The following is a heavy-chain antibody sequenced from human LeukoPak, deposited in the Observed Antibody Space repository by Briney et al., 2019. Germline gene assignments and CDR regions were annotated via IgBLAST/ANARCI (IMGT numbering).Heavy chain of an antibody. CDR1: GGTFSSYA. CDR3: AREVSEARARRGYYMDV. J-gene: IGHJ6*03. CDR2: IIPIFGTA. V-gene: IGHV1-69*05. Sequence: ASVKVSCKASGGTFSSYAISWVRQAPGQGLEWMGGIIPIFGTANYAQKFQGRVTITTDESTSTAYMELSSLRSEDTAVYYCAREVSEARARRGYYMDVWGKGTTVTVSS. D-gene: IGHD1-26*01.